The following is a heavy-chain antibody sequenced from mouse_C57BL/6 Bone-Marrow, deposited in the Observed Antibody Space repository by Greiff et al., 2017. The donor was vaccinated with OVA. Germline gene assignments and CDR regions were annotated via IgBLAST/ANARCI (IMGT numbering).Heavy chain of an antibody. CDR1: GFTFTDYY. D-gene: IGHD2-3*01. CDR2: IRNKANGYTT. CDR3: ARYMRCLLFYDY. J-gene: IGHJ2*01. V-gene: IGHV7-3*01. Sequence: EVQLVESGGGLVQPGGSLSLSCAASGFTFTDYYMSWVRQPPGKALEWMGFIRNKANGYTTEYSASVKGRFTISRDNSQSILYLQMNALRAEDSATYYCARYMRCLLFYDYWGQGTTLTVSS.